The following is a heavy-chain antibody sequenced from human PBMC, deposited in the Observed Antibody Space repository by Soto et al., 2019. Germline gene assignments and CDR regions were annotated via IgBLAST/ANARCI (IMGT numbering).Heavy chain of an antibody. J-gene: IGHJ5*02. Sequence: ESGGGVVQPGRSLRLSCTASGFSFSSYAMYWFRQPPGKGLEWLAVISKDGMNKNYADSVKGRVTVSRDNANDSLDLQLNSLRGEDTAMYYCARDMYSSDYFVKWFEPWGQGTLVTVSS. CDR3: ARDMYSSDYFVKWFEP. V-gene: IGHV3-30*04. CDR2: ISKDGMNK. D-gene: IGHD6-19*01. CDR1: GFSFSSYA.